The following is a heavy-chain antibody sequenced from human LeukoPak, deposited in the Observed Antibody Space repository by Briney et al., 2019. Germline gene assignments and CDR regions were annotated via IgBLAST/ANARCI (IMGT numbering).Heavy chain of an antibody. D-gene: IGHD2-8*02. CDR2: GDYSGGT. J-gene: IGHJ5*01. CDR1: SDFFSSVTDY. Sequence: PSETLSLTCTVSSDFFSSVTDYWAWIRQPPGKGLEWIASGDYSGGTYYNPSLESRVSMSVDTSKNQFSLKLSSVTAADTAVYYCVRDGEQGYSTGWYVSWGQGTLVTVSS. V-gene: IGHV4-39*07. CDR3: VRDGEQGYSTGWYVS.